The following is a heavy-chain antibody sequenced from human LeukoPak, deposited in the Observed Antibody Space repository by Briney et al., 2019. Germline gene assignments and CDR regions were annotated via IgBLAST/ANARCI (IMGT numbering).Heavy chain of an antibody. V-gene: IGHV4-39*07. CDR2: IYYSGST. J-gene: IGHJ6*03. CDR3: ARQGAGYYYYMDV. D-gene: IGHD1-26*01. Sequence: SETLSLTCTVSGGSISSSSYYWGWIRQPPGKGLEWIGSIYYSGSTYYNPSLRSRVTMSVDTSKNQFSLKLSSVTAADTAVYYCARQGAGYYYYMDVWGKGTTVTISS. CDR1: GGSISSSSYY.